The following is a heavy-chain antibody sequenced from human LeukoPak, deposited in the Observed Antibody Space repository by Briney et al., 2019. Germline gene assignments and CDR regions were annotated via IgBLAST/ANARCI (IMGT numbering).Heavy chain of an antibody. D-gene: IGHD3-10*01. V-gene: IGHV3-66*01. CDR1: GFTVSSNY. CDR2: IYSGGST. CDR3: VRDTSDYYDSGSID. J-gene: IGHJ4*02. Sequence: GGSLRLSCAASGFTVSSNYMNWVRQAQGKGLEWVSVIYSGGSTYYADSVKGRFTISRDNSKNTLYLQMNSLRAEDTAVYYCVRDTSDYYDSGSIDWGQGTLVTVSS.